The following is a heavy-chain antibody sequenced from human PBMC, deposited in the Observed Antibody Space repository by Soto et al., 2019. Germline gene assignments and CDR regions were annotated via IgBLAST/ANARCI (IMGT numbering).Heavy chain of an antibody. V-gene: IGHV3-23*01. Sequence: GGSLRLSCAASGFTFSSYAMSWVRQAPGKGLEWVSAISGSGGSTYYADSVKGRFTISRDNSKNTLYLQMNSLRAEDTAVYYCAKGLWFGELLFEDGYWGQGTLVTVSS. CDR2: ISGSGGST. D-gene: IGHD3-10*01. CDR3: AKGLWFGELLFEDGY. J-gene: IGHJ4*02. CDR1: GFTFSSYA.